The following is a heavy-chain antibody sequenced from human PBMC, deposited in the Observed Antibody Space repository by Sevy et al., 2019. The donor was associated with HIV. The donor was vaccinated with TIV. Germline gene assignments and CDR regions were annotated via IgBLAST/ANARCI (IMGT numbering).Heavy chain of an antibody. J-gene: IGHJ5*02. CDR2: IAGGGATT. D-gene: IGHD3-16*01. CDR3: ASRGSNWGLFDP. V-gene: IGHV3-23*01. Sequence: GGSLRLSCVASGFSFSNCAMGWVRQAPGKGLEWLSAIAGGGATTYYADSVKGRFTISGDNFKNTLYLEMSSLRDEDTAVYYCASRGSNWGLFDPWGQGTLVTVSS. CDR1: GFSFSNCA.